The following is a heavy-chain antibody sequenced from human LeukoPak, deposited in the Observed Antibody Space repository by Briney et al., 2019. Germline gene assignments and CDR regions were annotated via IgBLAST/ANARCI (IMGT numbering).Heavy chain of an antibody. CDR1: GFTFSSYA. CDR3: AKATGNLGN. V-gene: IGHV3-23*01. D-gene: IGHD1-1*01. J-gene: IGHJ4*02. Sequence: GGSLRLSCAASGFTFSSYAMSWVRQAPGKGLEWVSTISNSDGNTYYADSVKGRFTISRDNSKNTLYLQIYTLTAEDTAIYYCAKATGNLGNWGQGTQVTVSS. CDR2: ISNSDGNT.